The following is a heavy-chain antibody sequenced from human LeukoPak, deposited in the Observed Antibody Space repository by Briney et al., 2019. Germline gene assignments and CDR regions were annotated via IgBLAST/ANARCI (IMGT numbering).Heavy chain of an antibody. J-gene: IGHJ4*02. CDR1: GGSISSGG. CDR2: ISYDGSNK. CDR3: ARGGKWLPIPKPLDY. D-gene: IGHD5-12*01. V-gene: IGHV3-30-3*01. Sequence: LSLTCAVSGGSISSGGYSWSWIRQPPGKGLEWVAVISYDGSNKYYADSVKGRFTISRDNSKNTLYLQMNSLRAEDTAVYYCARGGKWLPIPKPLDYWGQGTLVTVSS.